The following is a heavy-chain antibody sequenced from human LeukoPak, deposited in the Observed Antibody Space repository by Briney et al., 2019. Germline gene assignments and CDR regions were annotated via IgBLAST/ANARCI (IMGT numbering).Heavy chain of an antibody. CDR1: GGSISSGSYY. J-gene: IGHJ4*02. V-gene: IGHV4-61*02. Sequence: SETLSLTCTVSGGSISSGSYYWSWIRQPAGKGLEWIGRIYTSGSTNYNPSLKSRVTISVDTSKNQFSLKLSSVTAADTAVYYCARSGYIAVAGDFDYWGQETLVTVSS. CDR3: ARSGYIAVAGDFDY. D-gene: IGHD6-19*01. CDR2: IYTSGST.